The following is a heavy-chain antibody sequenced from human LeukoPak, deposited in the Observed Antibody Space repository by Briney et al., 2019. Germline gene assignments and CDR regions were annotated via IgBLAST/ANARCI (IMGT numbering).Heavy chain of an antibody. CDR2: IIPIFGTA. D-gene: IGHD2-15*01. Sequence: SVKVSCKASGGTFSSYAISWVRQAPGQGLEWMGGIIPIFGTANYAQKFQGRVTITTDESTSTAYMELSSLRSEDTAVYYCARMRIPTDDFDYWGQGTLVTVSS. J-gene: IGHJ4*02. V-gene: IGHV1-69*05. CDR1: GGTFSSYA. CDR3: ARMRIPTDDFDY.